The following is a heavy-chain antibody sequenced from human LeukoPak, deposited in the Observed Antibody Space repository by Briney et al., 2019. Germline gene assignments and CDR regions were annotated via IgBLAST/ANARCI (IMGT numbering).Heavy chain of an antibody. Sequence: GGSMRLSCAAYGFTFSSYAMSWVRQAPGKGMEWDSAIRGSGDRTYYADSVKGRFTTSRDNSKNTLYLQMNSLRSEDTAVYYCAKDTYDILTYDYWGQGTLVTVSS. CDR2: IRGSGDRT. V-gene: IGHV3-23*01. J-gene: IGHJ4*02. CDR1: GFTFSSYA. D-gene: IGHD3-9*01. CDR3: AKDTYDILTYDY.